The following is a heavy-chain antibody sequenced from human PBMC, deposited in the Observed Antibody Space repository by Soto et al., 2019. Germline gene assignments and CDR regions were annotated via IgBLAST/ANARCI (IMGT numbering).Heavy chain of an antibody. V-gene: IGHV4-59*01. CDR3: ARASGEYSGSGSLYFDY. D-gene: IGHD3-10*01. J-gene: IGHJ4*02. CDR1: GDSTSSYY. Sequence: PDTLSLTRTFFGDSTSSYYWSRLRQPPRKGLEWIGNIYNSVNTHYNPSLKSRGTISVDTSKNQFSLKLRSVTAADTAVYYCARASGEYSGSGSLYFDYWGEGSLVTVPS. CDR2: IYNSVNT.